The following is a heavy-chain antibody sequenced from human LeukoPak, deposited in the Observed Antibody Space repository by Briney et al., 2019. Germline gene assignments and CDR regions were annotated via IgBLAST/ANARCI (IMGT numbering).Heavy chain of an antibody. CDR3: ARELRWTTGY. CDR1: GFTFSSYS. V-gene: IGHV3-21*01. D-gene: IGHD3-16*01. J-gene: IGHJ4*02. Sequence: PGGSLRLSCAASGFTFSSYSMTWVRQAPGQGLEWVSSISSSSSYIYYADSVKGRFTISRDNAKNSLYLQMNSLRAEDTAVYYCARELRWTTGYWGQGTLVTVSS. CDR2: ISSSSSYI.